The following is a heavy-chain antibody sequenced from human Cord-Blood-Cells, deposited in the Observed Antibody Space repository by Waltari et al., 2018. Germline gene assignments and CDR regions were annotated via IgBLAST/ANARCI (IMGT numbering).Heavy chain of an antibody. CDR1: GYTFTGYY. J-gene: IGHJ4*02. D-gene: IGHD3-9*01. V-gene: IGHV1-2*02. CDR3: ARDGGYYDILTGYSDY. Sequence: QVQLVQSGAEVKKPGASVKVSCKASGYTFTGYYMHWVRQAPGQGLEWMGWINPNSGGTNYAQKFQGRVTMTRDTSISTAYMELSRLRSDDTAVYYCARDGGYYDILTGYSDYWGQVTLVTVSS. CDR2: INPNSGGT.